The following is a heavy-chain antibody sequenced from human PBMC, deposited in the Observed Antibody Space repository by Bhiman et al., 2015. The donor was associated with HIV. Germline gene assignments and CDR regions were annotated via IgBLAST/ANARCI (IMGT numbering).Heavy chain of an antibody. J-gene: IGHJ4*02. D-gene: IGHD2-2*01. CDR2: ISSSSSYI. CDR3: ATHCSSTSCYCF. CDR1: GFTFSIYS. Sequence: EVQLVESGGGLVKPGGSLRLSCAASGFTFSIYSMNWVRQAPGKGLEWVSSISSSSSYIYYADSVKGRFTISRDNSKNMLYLQMNSLRAEDTAVYYCATHCSSTSCYCFWGQGTLVTVSS. V-gene: IGHV3-21*04.